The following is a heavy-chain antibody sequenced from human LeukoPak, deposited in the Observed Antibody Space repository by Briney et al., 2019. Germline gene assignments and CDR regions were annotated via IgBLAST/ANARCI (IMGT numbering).Heavy chain of an antibody. Sequence: SETLSLTCTVSGGSISSVDYSWSWIRQSPGKGLEWIGYIYHTGGTYYNPSLKSRVTMSEDRSKNQFSLKLSSVTAADTAVYYCARHDDISVFRNGLDVWGQGTTVSVSS. CDR1: GGSISSVDYS. CDR2: IYHTGGT. V-gene: IGHV4-30-2*06. D-gene: IGHD6-19*01. J-gene: IGHJ6*02. CDR3: ARHDDISVFRNGLDV.